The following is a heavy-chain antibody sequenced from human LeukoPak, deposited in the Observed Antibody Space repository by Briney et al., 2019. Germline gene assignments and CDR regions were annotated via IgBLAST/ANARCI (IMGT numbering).Heavy chain of an antibody. J-gene: IGHJ4*02. D-gene: IGHD1-26*01. CDR3: ARGYSGSYRVDY. V-gene: IGHV3-74*01. CDR2: ISSDGSST. Sequence: QPGGSPRLSCAASGFTFSSYWMHWVRQAPGKGLVWVSRISSDGSSTTYADSVKGRFTISRDNAKNTLYLQMNSLRAEDTAVYYCARGYSGSYRVDYWGQGTLVTVSS. CDR1: GFTFSSYW.